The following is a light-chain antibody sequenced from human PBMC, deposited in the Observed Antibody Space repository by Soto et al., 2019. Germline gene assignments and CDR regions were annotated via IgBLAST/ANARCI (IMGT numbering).Light chain of an antibody. Sequence: EIVLAQSPVTLSLSPGERATLSCMSSQSVSSSYLAWYQQKPGQAPRLLIYGASTRATGIPARFSGSGPGTEFTLTISSLQSEDFAVYYCQQYNNWPAITFGQGTRLEIK. V-gene: IGKV3D-15*01. CDR1: QSVSSSY. CDR2: GAS. J-gene: IGKJ5*01. CDR3: QQYNNWPAIT.